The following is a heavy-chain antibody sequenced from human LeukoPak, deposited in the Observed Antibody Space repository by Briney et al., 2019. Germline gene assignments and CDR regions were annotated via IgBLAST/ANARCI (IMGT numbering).Heavy chain of an antibody. CDR2: INPNSGGT. Sequence: ASVKVSCKASGYTFTGYYMHWVRQAPGQGLEWMGRINPNSGGTNYAQKFQGRVPMTRDTSISTAYMELSRLRSDDTAVYYCACDDFWSGYYNWGQGTLVTVSS. V-gene: IGHV1-2*06. J-gene: IGHJ4*02. D-gene: IGHD3-3*01. CDR3: ACDDFWSGYYN. CDR1: GYTFTGYY.